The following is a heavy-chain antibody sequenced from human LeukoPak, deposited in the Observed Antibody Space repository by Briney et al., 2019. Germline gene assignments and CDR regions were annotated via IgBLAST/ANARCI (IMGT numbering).Heavy chain of an antibody. CDR1: GFTFSSYG. V-gene: IGHV3-30*02. D-gene: IGHD3-16*01. J-gene: IGHJ3*02. CDR2: IRYDGSNK. Sequence: GGSLRLSCSASGFTFSSYGMHWVRQAPGKGLEWVAFIRYDGSNKYYADSVKGRFTISRDNSKNTLYLQMNSLRAEDTALYYCAKALGSLDPFDIWGQGTMVTVSS. CDR3: AKALGSLDPFDI.